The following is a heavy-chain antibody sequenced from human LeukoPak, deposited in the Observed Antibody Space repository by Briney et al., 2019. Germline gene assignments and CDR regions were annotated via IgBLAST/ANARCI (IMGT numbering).Heavy chain of an antibody. J-gene: IGHJ4*02. CDR2: IYYSGST. Sequence: TSSETLSLTCTVSGGSISSYYWSWIRQPPGKGLEWIGYIYYSGSTNYNPSLKSRVTISVDTSKNQFSLKLSSVTAADTAVYYCARSPHLGYCSGGSCYPGYFDYWGQGTLVTVSS. V-gene: IGHV4-59*01. D-gene: IGHD2-15*01. CDR3: ARSPHLGYCSGGSCYPGYFDY. CDR1: GGSISSYY.